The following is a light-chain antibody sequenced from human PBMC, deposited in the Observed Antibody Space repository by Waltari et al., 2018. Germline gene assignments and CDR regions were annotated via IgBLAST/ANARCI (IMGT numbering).Light chain of an antibody. Sequence: QSALTQPASVSGSPGQSITISCTGTSSDVGSYNLVSWYQPHPGKAPKLMIYEGSKRPSGVSNRFSGSKSGNTASLTSSGLQAEDEADYYCCSYAGSSPWVFGGGTKLTVL. J-gene: IGLJ3*02. V-gene: IGLV2-23*01. CDR2: EGS. CDR1: SSDVGSYNL. CDR3: CSYAGSSPWV.